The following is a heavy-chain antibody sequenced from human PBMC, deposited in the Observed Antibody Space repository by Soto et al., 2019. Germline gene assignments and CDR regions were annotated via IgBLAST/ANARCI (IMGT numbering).Heavy chain of an antibody. D-gene: IGHD3-9*01. J-gene: IGHJ6*03. CDR1: GFTFSSYG. Sequence: GGSLRLSCAASGFTFSSYGMHWVRQAPGKGLEWVAVIWYDGSNKYYADSVKGRFTISRDNSKNTLYLQMNSLRAEDTAVYYCARDRHPFYDILTGYYSVGHYYYYMDVWGKGTTVTVSS. V-gene: IGHV3-33*01. CDR2: IWYDGSNK. CDR3: ARDRHPFYDILTGYYSVGHYYYYMDV.